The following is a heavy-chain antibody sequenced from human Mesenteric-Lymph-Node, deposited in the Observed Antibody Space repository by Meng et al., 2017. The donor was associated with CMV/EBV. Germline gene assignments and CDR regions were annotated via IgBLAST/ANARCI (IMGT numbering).Heavy chain of an antibody. J-gene: IGHJ4*02. Sequence: GGSLRLSCAASGFTFDDYAMHWVRQAPGKGLEWVSLISWDGGSTYYADSVKGRFTISRDNAKNSLYLQMNSLRAEDTALYHCARSQGDSFYYFDYWGQGTLVTVSS. D-gene: IGHD2/OR15-2a*01. CDR3: ARSQGDSFYYFDY. CDR2: ISWDGGST. V-gene: IGHV3-43D*03. CDR1: GFTFDDYA.